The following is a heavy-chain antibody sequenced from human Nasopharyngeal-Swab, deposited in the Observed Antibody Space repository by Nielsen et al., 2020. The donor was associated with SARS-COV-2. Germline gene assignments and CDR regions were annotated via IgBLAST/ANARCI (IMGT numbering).Heavy chain of an antibody. Sequence: WIGQGPGTGLEWIGSIYYSGSTYYNPSLKSRVTISVDTSKNQFSLKLSSVTAADTAVYYCARDLDSSSWFNWFDPWGQGTLVTVSS. D-gene: IGHD6-13*01. CDR2: IYYSGST. CDR3: ARDLDSSSWFNWFDP. J-gene: IGHJ5*02. V-gene: IGHV4-39*07.